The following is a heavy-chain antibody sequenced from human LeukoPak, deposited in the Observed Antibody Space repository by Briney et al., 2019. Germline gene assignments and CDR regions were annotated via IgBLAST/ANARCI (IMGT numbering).Heavy chain of an antibody. V-gene: IGHV3-21*01. Sequence: GGSLRLSCAASGFTFSNYSMNWVRQAPGKGLEWVSCINSRSSYIYYADSVKDRFTISRDNAKNSLYLQMNSLRAEDTAVYYCARAPSVAGNYWGQGTLVTVSS. CDR3: ARAPSVAGNY. CDR2: INSRSSYI. J-gene: IGHJ4*02. CDR1: GFTFSNYS. D-gene: IGHD6-19*01.